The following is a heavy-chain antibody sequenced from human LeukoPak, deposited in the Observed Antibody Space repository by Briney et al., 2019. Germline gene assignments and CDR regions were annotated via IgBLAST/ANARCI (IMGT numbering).Heavy chain of an antibody. CDR3: TRDRYDSSGYYAS. Sequence: ASVKVSCKASGGTFSSYAISWVRQAPGQGLEWMGGIIPIFGTANYAQKFQGRVTITTDESTSTAYMELSSLRSEDTAVYYCTRDRYDSSGYYASWGQGTLVTVSS. D-gene: IGHD3-22*01. V-gene: IGHV1-69*05. CDR1: GGTFSSYA. J-gene: IGHJ5*02. CDR2: IIPIFGTA.